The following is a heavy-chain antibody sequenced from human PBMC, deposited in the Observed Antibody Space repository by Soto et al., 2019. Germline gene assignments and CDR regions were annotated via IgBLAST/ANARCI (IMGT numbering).Heavy chain of an antibody. CDR1: GFTFSNAW. CDR3: TTDQCSGGSCYSAY. D-gene: IGHD2-15*01. CDR2: IKSKTDGGTT. J-gene: IGHJ4*02. Sequence: EVQLVESGGGLVKPGGSLRLSCAASGFTFSNAWMSWVRQAPGKGLEWVGRIKSKTDGGTTDYAAPVKGRFTISRDESKNTLYLQMNSLKTEDTAVYYCTTDQCSGGSCYSAYWGQGTLVTVSS. V-gene: IGHV3-15*01.